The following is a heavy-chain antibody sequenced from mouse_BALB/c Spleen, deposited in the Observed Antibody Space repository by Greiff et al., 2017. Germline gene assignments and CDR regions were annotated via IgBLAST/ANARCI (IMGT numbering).Heavy chain of an antibody. J-gene: IGHJ1*01. V-gene: IGHV1S29*02. CDR2: IYPYNGGT. D-gene: IGHD2-4*01. CDR1: GYTFTDYN. Sequence: EVKLMESGPELVKPGASVKISCKASGYTFTDYNMHWVKQSHGKSLEWIGYIYPYNGGTGYNQKFKSKATLTVDNSSSTAYMELRSLTSEDSAVYYCARGGDYDWYFDVWGAGTTVTVSS. CDR3: ARGGDYDWYFDV.